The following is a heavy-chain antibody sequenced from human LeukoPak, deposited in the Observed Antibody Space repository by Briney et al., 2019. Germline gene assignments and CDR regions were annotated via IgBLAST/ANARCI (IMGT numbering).Heavy chain of an antibody. CDR1: GYSISSGYY. D-gene: IGHD2-2*01. V-gene: IGHV4-38-2*02. CDR3: ARVPDAFDI. CDR2: INHSGST. J-gene: IGHJ3*02. Sequence: PSETLSLTCTVSGYSISSGYYWGWIRQPPGKGLEWIGEINHSGSTNYNPSLKSRVTISVDTSKNQFSLKLSSVTAADTAVYYCARVPDAFDIWGQGTMVTVSS.